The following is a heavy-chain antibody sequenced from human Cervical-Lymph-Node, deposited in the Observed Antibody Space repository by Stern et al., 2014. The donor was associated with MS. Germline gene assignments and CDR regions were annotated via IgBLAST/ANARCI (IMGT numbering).Heavy chain of an antibody. D-gene: IGHD2/OR15-2a*01. CDR3: TSERIRQSHAFDL. J-gene: IGHJ3*01. V-gene: IGHV3-30*04. CDR1: GFVFSDCS. CDR2: VSHDEANE. Sequence: VQLVESGGGVVQPGRSLRLSCVASGFVFSDCSMHWVRQTPGKGLEWLAVVSHDEANELYAESVKGRFTISRDNSINTMFLQMNNLRPEDPAVYYCTSERIRQSHAFDLWGQGTKVIVSS.